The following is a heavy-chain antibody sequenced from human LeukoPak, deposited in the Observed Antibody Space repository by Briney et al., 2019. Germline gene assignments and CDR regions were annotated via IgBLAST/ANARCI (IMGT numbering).Heavy chain of an antibody. CDR2: IYSGGST. J-gene: IGHJ6*02. CDR3: ARGDYYYGMDV. CDR1: GFTVSSNY. Sequence: GRSLRLSCAASGFTVSSNYMSWVRQAPGKGLEWVSVIYSGGSTYYADSVKGRFTISRDNSKNTLYLQMNSLRAEDTAVYYCARGDYYYGMDVWGQGTTVTVSS. V-gene: IGHV3-53*01.